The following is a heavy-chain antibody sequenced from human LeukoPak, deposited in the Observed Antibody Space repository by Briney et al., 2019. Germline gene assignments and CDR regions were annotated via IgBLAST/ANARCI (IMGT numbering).Heavy chain of an antibody. V-gene: IGHV4-61*05. CDR1: GGSIGSSSYY. J-gene: IGHJ4*02. Sequence: SETLSLTCTVSGGSIGSSSYYWGWIRQPPGKGLEWIGYIYYSGSTNYNPSLKSRVTISVDTSKNQFSLKLSSVTAADTAVYYCARTYWGYPYYFDYWGQGTLVTVSS. CDR2: IYYSGST. D-gene: IGHD7-27*01. CDR3: ARTYWGYPYYFDY.